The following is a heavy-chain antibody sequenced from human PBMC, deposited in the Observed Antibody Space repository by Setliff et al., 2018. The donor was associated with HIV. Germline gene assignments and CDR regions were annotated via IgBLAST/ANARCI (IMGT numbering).Heavy chain of an antibody. CDR1: GYTFTGYY. D-gene: IGHD6-19*01. V-gene: IGHV1-2*02. J-gene: IGHJ4*02. CDR2: INSNSGVT. Sequence: ASVKVSCKASGYTFTGYYVHWVRQAPGQGLEWMGWINSNSGVTSYAQNFQGRVTLTRDTSIGTAYMGLSRLGSDDTAVYYCARVAVTGRGLAYWGQGTLVTVSS. CDR3: ARVAVTGRGLAY.